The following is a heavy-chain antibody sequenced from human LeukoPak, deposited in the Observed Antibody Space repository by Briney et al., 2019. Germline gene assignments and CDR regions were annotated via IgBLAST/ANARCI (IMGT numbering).Heavy chain of an antibody. D-gene: IGHD1-26*01. CDR1: GFTFSSYG. CDR3: AKDRQPLHLLAYYFDY. J-gene: IGHJ4*02. Sequence: GGSLRLSCAASGFTFSSYGMHWVRQAPGKGLEWVAVISYDGSNKYYADSVKGRFTISRDNSKNTLYLQMTSLRAEDTAVYYCAKDRQPLHLLAYYFDYWGQGTLVTVSS. V-gene: IGHV3-30*18. CDR2: ISYDGSNK.